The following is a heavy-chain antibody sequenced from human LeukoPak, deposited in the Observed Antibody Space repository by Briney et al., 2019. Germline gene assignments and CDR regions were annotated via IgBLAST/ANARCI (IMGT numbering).Heavy chain of an antibody. CDR3: AREKAYGEYRFGY. Sequence: GGSLRLSCSASGLTFSRRWMSWVRQTPGKGLEWVANIKEDGSQKYYADSVMGRFTISRDNAENSLYLQLNSLRADDTAVYYCAREKAYGEYRFGYWGQGTLVTVSS. CDR2: IKEDGSQK. D-gene: IGHD4-17*01. V-gene: IGHV3-7*01. J-gene: IGHJ4*02. CDR1: GLTFSRRW.